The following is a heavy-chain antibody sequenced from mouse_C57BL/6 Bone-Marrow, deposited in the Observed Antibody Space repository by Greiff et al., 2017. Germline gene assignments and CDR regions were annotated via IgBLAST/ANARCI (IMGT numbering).Heavy chain of an antibody. CDR1: GYTFPSYG. D-gene: IGHD1-1*01. Sequence: VKLMESGAELARPGASVKLSCKASGYTFPSYGISWVKQRTGQGLEWICKLYPRSGNTYSTEKFKGKATLTAEKSSSKAYMELRSLKSEDAAVYFWAPSSYYYGSSYGAYWGQGTLVTVSA. V-gene: IGHV1-81*01. CDR3: APSSYYYGSSYGAY. CDR2: LYPRSGNT. J-gene: IGHJ3*01.